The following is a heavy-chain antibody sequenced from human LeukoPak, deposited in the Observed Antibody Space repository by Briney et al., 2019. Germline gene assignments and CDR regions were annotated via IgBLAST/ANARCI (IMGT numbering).Heavy chain of an antibody. V-gene: IGHV1-8*01. CDR1: GYTFTSYD. CDR2: MNPNSGNT. J-gene: IGHJ4*02. D-gene: IGHD2-15*01. Sequence: ASVKVSCKASGYTFTSYDINWVRQATGQGLEWMGWMNPNSGNTGYAQKFQGRVTMTRDTSISTAYMELSRLRSDDTAVYYCARDWGYCSGGSCYPYFDYWGQGTLVTVSS. CDR3: ARDWGYCSGGSCYPYFDY.